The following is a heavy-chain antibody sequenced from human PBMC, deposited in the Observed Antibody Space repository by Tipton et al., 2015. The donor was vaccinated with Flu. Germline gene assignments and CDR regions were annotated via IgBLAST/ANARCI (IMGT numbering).Heavy chain of an antibody. V-gene: IGHV4-4*07. J-gene: IGHJ6*02. CDR1: SDSISSYY. Sequence: TLSLTCTVSSDSISSYYWSWIRQPAGKGLEWIGRIYTSGSTKKNPSLKSRVSMSVDTSKNQFSLHLSSVTAADTAVYYCARDPKWDDSGDYYYYYGMDVWGQGTTVTVSS. CDR3: ARDPKWDDSGDYYYYYGMDV. CDR2: IYTSGST. D-gene: IGHD3-22*01.